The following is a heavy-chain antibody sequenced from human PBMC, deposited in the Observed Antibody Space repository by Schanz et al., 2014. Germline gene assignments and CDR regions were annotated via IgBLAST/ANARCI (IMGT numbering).Heavy chain of an antibody. D-gene: IGHD6-6*01. CDR1: GYTFTGYY. J-gene: IGHJ4*02. CDR2: INPNNGGT. CDR3: ARVGSSSSTADFDY. V-gene: IGHV1-2*02. Sequence: QVQLVQSGAEVKKPGASVKVSCKASGYTFTGYYMYWVRQAPGQGLEWVGWINPNNGGTNYAQKFPDRITMTRDTSINTAYMELSRLKSDDTAVYYCARVGSSSSTADFDYWGQGTLVTVSS.